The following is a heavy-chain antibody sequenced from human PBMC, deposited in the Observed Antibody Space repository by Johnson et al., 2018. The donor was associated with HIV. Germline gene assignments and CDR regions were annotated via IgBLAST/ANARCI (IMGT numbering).Heavy chain of an antibody. J-gene: IGHJ3*02. Sequence: EVELVESGGGLVQPGRSLRLSCAASGFTFDDYAMHWVRQAPGKGLEWVSGINSDGSSTSYADSVKGRFTISRENAKNSLYLQMNSLRAGDTAVYYCARTLGFGTEDAFDIWGQGTMVTVSS. V-gene: IGHV3-9*01. CDR2: INSDGSST. CDR3: ARTLGFGTEDAFDI. CDR1: GFTFDDYA. D-gene: IGHD3-10*01.